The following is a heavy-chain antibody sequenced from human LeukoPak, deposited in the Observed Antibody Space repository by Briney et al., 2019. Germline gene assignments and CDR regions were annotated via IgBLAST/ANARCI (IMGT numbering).Heavy chain of an antibody. J-gene: IGHJ4*02. D-gene: IGHD2-15*01. Sequence: PSETLSLTCAVYGGSFSGYYWSWIRQPPGKGLEWIGEINHSGSTNYNPSLKSRVTISVDTSKNQFSLKLSCVTAADTAVYYCARGNLVAATPFDYWGQGTLVTVSS. CDR1: GGSFSGYY. CDR3: ARGNLVAATPFDY. V-gene: IGHV4-34*01. CDR2: INHSGST.